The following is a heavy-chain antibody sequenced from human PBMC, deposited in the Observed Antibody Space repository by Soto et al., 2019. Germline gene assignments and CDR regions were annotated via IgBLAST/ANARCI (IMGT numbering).Heavy chain of an antibody. J-gene: IGHJ6*02. D-gene: IGHD3-10*01. CDR1: GGSVNSGSYY. V-gene: IGHV4-61*01. CDR2: IYYSGSA. Sequence: QVQLQESGPGLVKPSETLSLTCTVSGGSVNSGSYYWSWIRQPPGKGLEWIGHIYYSGSATYNPSLKSRVTILVDTSKNQFSLKLTSVTAADTAVYYCARDSYFDLKRGGYYYYAMDVWGQGTTVTVSS. CDR3: ARDSYFDLKRGGYYYYAMDV.